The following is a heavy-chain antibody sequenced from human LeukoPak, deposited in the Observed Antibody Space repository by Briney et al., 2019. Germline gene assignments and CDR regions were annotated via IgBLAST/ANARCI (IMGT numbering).Heavy chain of an antibody. J-gene: IGHJ5*02. D-gene: IGHD2-8*01. CDR1: GFSLSGYW. Sequence: GGSLRLSCVASGFSLSGYWMYWVRQAPGKGLMYISRNNGDGSTTNYADVVKGRFTMSRDNVKNTLYLQMNSLRVEDTAVYYCARDPRNGGLAPLGQGALVTASS. V-gene: IGHV3-74*01. CDR2: NNGDGSTT. CDR3: ARDPRNGGLAP.